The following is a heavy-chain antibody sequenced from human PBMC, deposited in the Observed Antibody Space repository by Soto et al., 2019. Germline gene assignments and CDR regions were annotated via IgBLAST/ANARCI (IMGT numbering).Heavy chain of an antibody. V-gene: IGHV4-59*01. J-gene: IGHJ6*02. CDR3: AGTIFGVRYPYYYYGMDV. CDR2: IYYSGST. Sequence: SETLSLTCTVSGGSISSYYWSWIRQPPGKGLEWIGYIYYSGSTNYNPSLKSRVTISVDTSKNQFSLKLSSVTAADTAVYYSAGTIFGVRYPYYYYGMDVWGQGTTVTVSS. CDR1: GGSISSYY. D-gene: IGHD3-3*01.